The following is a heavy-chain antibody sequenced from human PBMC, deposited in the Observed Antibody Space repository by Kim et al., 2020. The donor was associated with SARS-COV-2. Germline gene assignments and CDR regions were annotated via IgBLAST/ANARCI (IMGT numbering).Heavy chain of an antibody. CDR3: ARGVYDSSGYLDY. Sequence: SAPEPQGRVTMTTATSTSTAYMELRSLRSDDTAVYYCARGVYDSSGYLDYWGQGTLVTVSS. V-gene: IGHV1-18*01. D-gene: IGHD3-22*01. J-gene: IGHJ4*02.